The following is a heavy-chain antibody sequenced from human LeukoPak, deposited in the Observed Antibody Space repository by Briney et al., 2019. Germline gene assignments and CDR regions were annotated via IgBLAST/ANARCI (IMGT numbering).Heavy chain of an antibody. Sequence: GGSLRLSCAASGXTFSDYYVSWIRQAPGKGLEWLSYISGSGSHTTYADSVRGRFTISREKAKNSLSLQVNSLRADDTAVYYCARVGSTVAAGTPDYWGQGILVTVSS. CDR2: ISGSGSHT. V-gene: IGHV3-11*06. CDR3: ARVGSTVAAGTPDY. J-gene: IGHJ4*02. CDR1: GXTFSDYY. D-gene: IGHD6-13*01.